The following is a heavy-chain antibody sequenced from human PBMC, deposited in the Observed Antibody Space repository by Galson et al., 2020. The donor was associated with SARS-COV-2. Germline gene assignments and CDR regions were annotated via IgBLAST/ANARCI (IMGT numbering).Heavy chain of an antibody. CDR2: ISYDGTYK. Sequence: GGSLRLSCAASGFTFRSYAMHWVRQAPGKGLEWVAVISYDGTYKYYADSVKGRFTISRDNSKNTLYLQMNSLRPEDTAVFHCARAKGGNYYGGVDYWGQGTLVTVSS. CDR3: ARAKGGNYYGGVDY. J-gene: IGHJ4*02. CDR1: GFTFRSYA. V-gene: IGHV3-30-3*01. D-gene: IGHD1-26*01.